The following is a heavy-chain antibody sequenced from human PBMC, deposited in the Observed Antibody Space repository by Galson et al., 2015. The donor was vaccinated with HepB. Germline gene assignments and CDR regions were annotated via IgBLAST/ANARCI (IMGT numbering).Heavy chain of an antibody. J-gene: IGHJ4*02. CDR3: ARARQLWSTLGN. D-gene: IGHD5-24*01. CDR1: GFTLTSYA. V-gene: IGHV3-30-3*01. CDR2: ISSDGSNK. Sequence: SLRLSCAASGFTLTSYAMHWVRQAPGKGPEWVAVISSDGSNKYYADSVKGRLTISRDTSKNTLSLHMSNLRPEDMAIYYCARARQLWSTLGNWGQGTLVTVSS.